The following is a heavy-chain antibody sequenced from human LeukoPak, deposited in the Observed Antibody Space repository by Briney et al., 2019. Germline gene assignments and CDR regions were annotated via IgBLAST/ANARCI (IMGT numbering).Heavy chain of an antibody. J-gene: IGHJ4*02. V-gene: IGHV4-30-4*01. Sequence: SETLSLTCTVSGGSISSGDYYWSWIRQPPGKGLEWIGYIYYSGSTYYNPSLKSRVTISVDTSKNQFSLKLSSVTAADTAVYYCARDVRETTVTTVFDYWGQGTLVTVSS. CDR2: IYYSGST. CDR1: GGSISSGDYY. D-gene: IGHD4-17*01. CDR3: ARDVRETTVTTVFDY.